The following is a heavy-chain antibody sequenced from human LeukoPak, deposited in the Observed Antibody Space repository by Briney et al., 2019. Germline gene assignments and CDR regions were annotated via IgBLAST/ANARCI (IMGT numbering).Heavy chain of an antibody. CDR2: IRYEGNDK. CDR1: GFTFSDYG. D-gene: IGHD3-10*01. V-gene: IGHV3-30*02. CDR3: AKDLMRDRWFGES. Sequence: GGSLRLSCAASGFTFSDYGMHWVRQAPGRGLKWVAFIRYEGNDKYYADSVKGRFTISRDNYKNTLYLEMNSLRVEDTAVYYCAKDLMRDRWFGESWGQGTLVIVSS. J-gene: IGHJ5*02.